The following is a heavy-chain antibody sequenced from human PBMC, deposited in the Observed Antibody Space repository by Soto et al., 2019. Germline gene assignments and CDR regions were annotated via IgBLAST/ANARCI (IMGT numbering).Heavy chain of an antibody. CDR2: ISDSGSSI. V-gene: IGHV3-11*01. J-gene: IGHJ5*02. D-gene: IGHD3-22*01. CDR1: GFTFSDYY. Sequence: LRLSCAASGFTFSDYYMNWIRQAPGKGLEWVSYISDSGSSIFYADSVKGRFTISRDSARKSLYLHMSSLRVEDTAVYYCARDTAFINSGFFDAWGQGTPVTVSS. CDR3: ARDTAFINSGFFDA.